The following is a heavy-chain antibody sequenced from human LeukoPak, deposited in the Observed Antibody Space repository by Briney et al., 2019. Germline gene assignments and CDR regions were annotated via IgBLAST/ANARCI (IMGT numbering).Heavy chain of an antibody. CDR1: GGSISSYY. Sequence: PSETLSLTCTVSGGSISSYYWSWIRQPAGKGLEWVGRMYISGTTDYNPSLKSRVTMSVDTSKNQFSLRLSSVTAADTAVYYCARDKQPGDQWGQGTLVTVSS. CDR2: MYISGTT. V-gene: IGHV4-4*07. CDR3: ARDKQPGDQ. J-gene: IGHJ5*02. D-gene: IGHD6-13*01.